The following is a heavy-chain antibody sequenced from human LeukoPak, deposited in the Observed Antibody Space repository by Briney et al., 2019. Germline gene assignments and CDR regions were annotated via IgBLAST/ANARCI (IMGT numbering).Heavy chain of an antibody. V-gene: IGHV3-48*03. Sequence: GGSLRLSCAASGFTFSSSEMNWVRQASGKGLEWVSYISSSTLTIYYADSVKGRFTISRDNAKNSLYLQMNSLRAEDTAVYYCTRGRDGYNFYFDYWGQGSLVTVSS. D-gene: IGHD5-24*01. CDR2: ISSSTLTI. J-gene: IGHJ4*02. CDR1: GFTFSSSE. CDR3: TRGRDGYNFYFDY.